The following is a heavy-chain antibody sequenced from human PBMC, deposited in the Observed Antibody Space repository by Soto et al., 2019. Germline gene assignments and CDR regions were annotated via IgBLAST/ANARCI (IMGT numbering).Heavy chain of an antibody. CDR3: AREAPMDV. J-gene: IGHJ6*02. CDR1: GLTFTDYW. CDR2: IKQDESEK. Sequence: GGSLRLSCVTYGLTFTDYWMSWVRQAPGKGLEWVANIKQDESEKNYLDSVKGRFTISRDNAKNSLYLQMNSLRAEDTAVYYCAREAPMDVWGQGTTVTVSS. V-gene: IGHV3-7*03.